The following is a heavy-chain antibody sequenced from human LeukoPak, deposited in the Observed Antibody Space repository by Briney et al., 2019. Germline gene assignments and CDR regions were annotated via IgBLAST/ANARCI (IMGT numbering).Heavy chain of an antibody. J-gene: IGHJ3*02. CDR2: IYHSRST. V-gene: IGHV4-38-2*01. CDR3: ARLTRDYDFWSGYYTGGGDAFDI. CDR1: GYSISSGYY. D-gene: IGHD3-3*01. Sequence: SETLSLTCAVSGYSISSGYYWGWIRQPPGKGLEWIGSIYHSRSTYYNPSLKSRVTISVDTSKNQFSLKLSSVTAADTAVYYCARLTRDYDFWSGYYTGGGDAFDIWGQGTMVTVSS.